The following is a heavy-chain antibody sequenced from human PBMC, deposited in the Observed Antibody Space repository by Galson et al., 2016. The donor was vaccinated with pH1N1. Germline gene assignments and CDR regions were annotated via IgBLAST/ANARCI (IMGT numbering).Heavy chain of an antibody. J-gene: IGHJ3*02. Sequence: SLRLSCAASGSTFNEYGMNWVRQAPGKGLEWVSGVIWNGGSPGYADSVKGRSTISRDNAKKSLYLQLNRLGAEDTAVYYCVRKNYGDAFDIWGRGTMVTVSS. CDR3: VRKNYGDAFDI. D-gene: IGHD3-10*01. CDR2: VIWNGGSP. CDR1: GSTFNEYG. V-gene: IGHV3-20*04.